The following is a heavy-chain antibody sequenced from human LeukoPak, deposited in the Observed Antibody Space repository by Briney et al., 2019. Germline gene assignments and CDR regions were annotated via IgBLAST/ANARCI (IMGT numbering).Heavy chain of an antibody. D-gene: IGHD6-13*01. CDR3: ARDRQQLGIFDY. V-gene: IGHV3-30*04. Sequence: PGRSLRLSCAASGFTFSSYAMHWVRQAPGKGLEWVAVISYDGSNKYYADSVKGRFTISRDNSKNTLYLQMNSLRAEDTAVYYCARDRQQLGIFDYWGQGTLGTVSS. J-gene: IGHJ4*02. CDR1: GFTFSSYA. CDR2: ISYDGSNK.